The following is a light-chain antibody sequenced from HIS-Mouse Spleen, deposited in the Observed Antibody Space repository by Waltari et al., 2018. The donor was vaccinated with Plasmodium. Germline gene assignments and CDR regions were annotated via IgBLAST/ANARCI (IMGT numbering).Light chain of an antibody. Sequence: SYELTQPPSVSVSPGQTPRITCSGDALPNQYAYWYQQKPGQAPVLVIYKDSERPSGIPERFSGSSSGTTVTLTISGVQAEDEADYYCQSADSSGTYVVFGGGTKLTVL. V-gene: IGLV3-25*03. CDR3: QSADSSGTYVV. CDR2: KDS. J-gene: IGLJ2*01. CDR1: ALPNQY.